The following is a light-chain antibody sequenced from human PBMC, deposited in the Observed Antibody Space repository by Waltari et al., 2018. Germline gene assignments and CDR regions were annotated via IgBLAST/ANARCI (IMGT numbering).Light chain of an antibody. CDR3: QARDSDTVV. V-gene: IGLV3-1*01. CDR2: EDN. Sequence: SFDLTQPPSVSVSPGQTATTTCSGDTLGDKFVSWYRQKSGQSPVLIMFEDNKRPSGVPERISGSRSGSTATLTVSETQAIDEADFYCQARDSDTVVFGGGTKLTVL. CDR1: TLGDKF. J-gene: IGLJ3*02.